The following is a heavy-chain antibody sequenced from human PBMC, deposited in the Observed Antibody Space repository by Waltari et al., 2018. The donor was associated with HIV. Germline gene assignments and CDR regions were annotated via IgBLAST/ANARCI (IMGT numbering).Heavy chain of an antibody. CDR3: ARGPIPHIVVVPAATDYYYYGMDV. V-gene: IGHV4-34*01. D-gene: IGHD2-2*01. J-gene: IGHJ6*02. Sequence: QVQLQQWGAGLLKPSETLSLTCAVYGGSFSGYYWSWIRQPPGKGLEWIGEINHSGSTNYNPSLKSRVTISVDTSKNQFSLKLGSVTAADTAVYYCARGPIPHIVVVPAATDYYYYGMDVWGQGTTVTVSS. CDR1: GGSFSGYY. CDR2: INHSGST.